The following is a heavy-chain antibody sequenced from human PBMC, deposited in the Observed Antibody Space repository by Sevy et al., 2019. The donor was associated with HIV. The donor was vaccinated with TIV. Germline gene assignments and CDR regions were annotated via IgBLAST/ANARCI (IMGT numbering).Heavy chain of an antibody. CDR1: GFTFSDYY. Sequence: GGSLRLSCAASGFTFSDYYMSWIRQAPGKGLEWVSYISSSRNTILYADSVKGRFTISRDNAKNSLYLQMNSLRVEDTAMYYCARDLHTGLTGLTSGYWGQGTLVTVSS. CDR3: ARDLHTGLTGLTSGY. J-gene: IGHJ4*02. V-gene: IGHV3-11*01. D-gene: IGHD1-20*01. CDR2: ISSSRNTI.